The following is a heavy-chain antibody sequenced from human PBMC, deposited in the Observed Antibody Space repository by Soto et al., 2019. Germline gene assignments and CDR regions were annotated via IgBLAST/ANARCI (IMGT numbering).Heavy chain of an antibody. CDR2: ISYDGSNK. Sequence: GGSLRLSCAASGFTFSIYGMQWVRHAPGKGLEWVAVISYDGSNKYYADSVKGRFTISRDNSKNTLYLQMNSLRAEDTAVYYCAKGVSGYSSGWYEWGYYYYGMDVWGQGTTVTVSS. CDR3: AKGVSGYSSGWYEWGYYYYGMDV. D-gene: IGHD6-19*01. V-gene: IGHV3-30*18. J-gene: IGHJ6*02. CDR1: GFTFSIYG.